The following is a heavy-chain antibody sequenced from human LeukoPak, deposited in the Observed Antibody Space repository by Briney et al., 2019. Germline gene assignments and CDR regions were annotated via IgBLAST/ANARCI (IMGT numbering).Heavy chain of an antibody. Sequence: PGGSLRLSYAASGFTVSSNYMSWVRQAPGKGLEWVSVIYSGGSTYYADSVKGRFTISRDNSKNTLYLQMNSLRAEDTAVYYCARSYSSGWYYFDYWGQGTLVTVSS. V-gene: IGHV3-53*01. CDR3: ARSYSSGWYYFDY. D-gene: IGHD6-19*01. J-gene: IGHJ4*02. CDR2: IYSGGST. CDR1: GFTVSSNY.